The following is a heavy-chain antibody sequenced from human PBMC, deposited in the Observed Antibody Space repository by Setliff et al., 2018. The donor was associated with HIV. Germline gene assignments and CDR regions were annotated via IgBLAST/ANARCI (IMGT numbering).Heavy chain of an antibody. V-gene: IGHV1-8*02. CDR3: ARVIWSGYYKPLGY. CDR1: GYTLTSYD. CDR2: MNPNSGNT. Sequence: GASVKVSCKASGYTLTSYDINWVRQATGQGLEWMGWMNPNSGNTGYAQKFQGRVTMTRNTSISTAYMELSSLRSEDTAVYYCARVIWSGYYKPLGYWGQGTLVTVS. J-gene: IGHJ4*02. D-gene: IGHD3-3*01.